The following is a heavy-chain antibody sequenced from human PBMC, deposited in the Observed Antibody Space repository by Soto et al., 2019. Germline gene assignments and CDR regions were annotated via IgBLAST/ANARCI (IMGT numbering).Heavy chain of an antibody. V-gene: IGHV4-59*08. D-gene: IGHD6-13*01. CDR2: IFYSGST. Sequence: SETLSLTCSVSGDSISGHYWNWIRQPPGKGLEWIGYIFYSGSTNYNPSLESRVTISIDKSKNHFSLRLSSVTAADTAVYYCARKSSIYSTWPLLDYWGRGTLVTVSS. CDR3: ARKSSIYSTWPLLDY. CDR1: GDSISGHY. J-gene: IGHJ4*02.